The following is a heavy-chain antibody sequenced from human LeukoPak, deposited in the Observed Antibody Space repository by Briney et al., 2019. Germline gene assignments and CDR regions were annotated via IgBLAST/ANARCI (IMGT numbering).Heavy chain of an antibody. CDR2: ISGSGGST. CDR1: GFTFSSYG. CDR3: AKRERLRYFDWLFKPPKKYYFDY. J-gene: IGHJ4*02. Sequence: PGGSLRLSCAASGFTFSSYGMSWVRQAPGEGLEWVSAISGSGGSTYYADSVKGRFTISRDNSKNTLYLQMNSLRAEDTAVYYCAKRERLRYFDWLFKPPKKYYFDYWGQGTLVTVSS. D-gene: IGHD3-9*01. V-gene: IGHV3-23*01.